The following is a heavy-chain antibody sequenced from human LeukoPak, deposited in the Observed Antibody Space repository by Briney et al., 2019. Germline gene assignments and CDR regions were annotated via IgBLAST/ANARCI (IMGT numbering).Heavy chain of an antibody. CDR2: IYHSGST. D-gene: IGHD3-10*01. V-gene: IGHV4-4*02. CDR1: GGSISSNNW. J-gene: IGHJ4*02. CDR3: ARVLLWFGGPYYFDY. Sequence: SGTLSLTCAVSGGSISSNNWWSWVRQPPGKGLEWIGEIYHSGSTNYNPSLRSRVTISVDKSKNQFSLKLNSVTAADTAVYYCARVLLWFGGPYYFDYWGQGTLVTVSS.